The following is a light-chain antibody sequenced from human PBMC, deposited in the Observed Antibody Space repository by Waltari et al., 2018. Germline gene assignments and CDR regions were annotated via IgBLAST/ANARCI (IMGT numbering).Light chain of an antibody. Sequence: SYELTQPPSVSVSPGQTARITCPGDALPTKYAYWYQQKSGQAPVLVIYEDSKRPSGIPERFSGSSSGTMATLTISGAQVEDEADYYCYSTDSSGNLRVFGGGTKLTVL. J-gene: IGLJ3*02. V-gene: IGLV3-10*01. CDR2: EDS. CDR1: ALPTKY. CDR3: YSTDSSGNLRV.